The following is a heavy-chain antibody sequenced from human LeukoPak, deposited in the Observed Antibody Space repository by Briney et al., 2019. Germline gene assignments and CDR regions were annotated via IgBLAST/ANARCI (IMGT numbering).Heavy chain of an antibody. V-gene: IGHV3-73*01. D-gene: IGHD6-13*01. J-gene: IGHJ4*01. CDR2: IGSKANSYAT. CDR3: ARQYSSSWYYFDY. CDR1: GFTFSASP. Sequence: GGSLKLSCAASGFTFSASPIHWVRQASGKGLEWVGRIGSKANSYATGYAASVRGRFTTSRDDSNNAAYLQMNSLKTEDTAVYYCARQYSSSWYYFDYWGHGMLVTVSS.